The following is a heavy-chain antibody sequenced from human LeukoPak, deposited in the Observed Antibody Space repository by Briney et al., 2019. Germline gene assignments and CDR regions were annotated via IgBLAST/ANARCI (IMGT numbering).Heavy chain of an antibody. CDR3: ARGDYRGYFDY. Sequence: SVKVSCKASGYTFTGYYMHWVRQAPGQGLEWMGGIIPIFGTANYAQKFQGRVTITADESTSTAYMELSSLRSEDTAVYYCARGDYRGYFDYWGQGTLVTVSS. J-gene: IGHJ4*02. CDR1: GYTFTGYY. D-gene: IGHD3-16*01. V-gene: IGHV1-69*13. CDR2: IIPIFGTA.